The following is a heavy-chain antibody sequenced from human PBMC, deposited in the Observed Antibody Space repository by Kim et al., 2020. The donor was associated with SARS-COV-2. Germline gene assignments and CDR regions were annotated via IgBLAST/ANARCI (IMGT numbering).Heavy chain of an antibody. CDR2: FYHSGNT. V-gene: IGHV4-59*13. D-gene: IGHD2-2*01. J-gene: IGHJ4*02. Sequence: SETLSLSCAVSSGSISGYYWSWIRQPPGRGLEWIGNFYHSGNTNYNPSLKSRVIISADTSKNQFSLRLTSVTAADTAVYYCARLVDCSRTSCLTQYIDFWGQGALVTVSS. CDR1: SGSISGYY. CDR3: ARLVDCSRTSCLTQYIDF.